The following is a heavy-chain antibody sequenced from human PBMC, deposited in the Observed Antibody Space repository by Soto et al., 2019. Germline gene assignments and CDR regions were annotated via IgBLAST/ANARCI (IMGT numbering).Heavy chain of an antibody. CDR1: GGSISSSSYY. Sequence: SETLSLTCTVSGGSISSSSYYWGWIRQPPGKGLEWIGSIYYSGSTYYNPSLKSRVTISVDTSKNQFSLKLSSVTAADTAVYYCARHWHGDYLGAFDIWGQGTMVTVSS. CDR2: IYYSGST. D-gene: IGHD4-17*01. V-gene: IGHV4-39*01. CDR3: ARHWHGDYLGAFDI. J-gene: IGHJ3*02.